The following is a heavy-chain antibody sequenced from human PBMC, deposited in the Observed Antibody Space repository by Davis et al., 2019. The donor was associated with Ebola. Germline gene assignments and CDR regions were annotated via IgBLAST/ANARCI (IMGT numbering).Heavy chain of an antibody. D-gene: IGHD5-18*01. CDR1: GFSLSTSGMC. V-gene: IGHV2-70*01. Sequence: SGPTLAKPTQTLTLTCTFSGFSLSTSGMCVSWIRQPPGKALEWLALIDWDDDKYYSTSLKTRLTISKDTSKNQVVLTMTNMDPVDTATYYCARIRKWRDTAMDRTVLWYYYGMDVWGKGTTVTVSS. J-gene: IGHJ6*04. CDR3: ARIRKWRDTAMDRTVLWYYYGMDV. CDR2: IDWDDDK.